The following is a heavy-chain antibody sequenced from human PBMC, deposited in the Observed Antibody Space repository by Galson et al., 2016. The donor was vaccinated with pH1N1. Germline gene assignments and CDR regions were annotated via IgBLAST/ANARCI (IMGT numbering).Heavy chain of an antibody. CDR3: ARIIRYSSGLDP. CDR1: GYTFTGHY. J-gene: IGHJ5*02. V-gene: IGHV1-2*02. D-gene: IGHD2-21*01. CDR2: TNPENGDT. Sequence: SVKVSCKASGYTFTGHYMHWVRQAPGRGLEWMGWTNPENGDTKYAQKFQDRVTMTRDTSNSTAYMEVNRLTSDDTAVYYCARIIRYSSGLDPWGQGTLVTVSS.